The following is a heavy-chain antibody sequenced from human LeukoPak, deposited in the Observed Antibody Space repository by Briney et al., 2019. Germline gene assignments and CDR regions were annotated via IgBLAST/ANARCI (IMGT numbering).Heavy chain of an antibody. Sequence: PSETLSLTCTVSGGSISSGSYCWSWIRQPAGKGLEWIGRIYTSGSTNYNPSLKSRVTISVDTSKNQFSLKLSSVTAADTAVYYCARYEDYYYNMDVWGKGTTVTVSS. V-gene: IGHV4-61*02. D-gene: IGHD3-9*01. CDR3: ARYEDYYYNMDV. CDR2: IYTSGST. J-gene: IGHJ6*03. CDR1: GGSISSGSYC.